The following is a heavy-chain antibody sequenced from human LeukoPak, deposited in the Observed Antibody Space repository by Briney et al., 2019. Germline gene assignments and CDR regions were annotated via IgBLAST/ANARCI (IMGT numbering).Heavy chain of an antibody. CDR2: IDPSDSYT. J-gene: IGHJ4*02. V-gene: IGHV5-10-1*01. D-gene: IGHD5-18*01. CDR3: ATRGGYSYGH. Sequence: RGESLKISCKGSGYSFTSYWISWVRQMPGKGLEWMGRIDPSDSYTNYSPSFQGHVTISANKSISTAYLQWSSLKASDTAVYYCATRGGYSYGHWGQGTLVTVSS. CDR1: GYSFTSYW.